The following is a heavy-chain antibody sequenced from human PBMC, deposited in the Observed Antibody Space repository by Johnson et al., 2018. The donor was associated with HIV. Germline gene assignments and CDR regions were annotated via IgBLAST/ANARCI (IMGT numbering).Heavy chain of an antibody. CDR3: ARSQVAATSEGAFDI. D-gene: IGHD2-15*01. J-gene: IGHJ3*02. CDR2: IRYDGSNK. CDR1: GFTFSSYD. V-gene: IGHV3-30*02. Sequence: VQLVESGGGVVQPGGSLRLSCAASGFTFSSYDMNWVRQAPGKGLEGVAFIRYDGSNKYYADSVKGRFTISRDNSKNTLYLQMNSLRAEDTAVYYCARSQVAATSEGAFDIWGQGTMVTVSS.